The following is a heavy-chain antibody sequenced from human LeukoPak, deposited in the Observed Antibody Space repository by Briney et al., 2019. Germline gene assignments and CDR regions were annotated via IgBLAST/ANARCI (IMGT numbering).Heavy chain of an antibody. CDR2: IYGGDNT. CDR3: AGSYYYDSSGYYFLGY. J-gene: IGHJ4*02. D-gene: IGHD3-22*01. V-gene: IGHV3-53*01. Sequence: GGSLRLSCGASGFTVSSNYMSWLRQAPGKGLEWGSVIYGGDNTFYADSVKGRFTISRDNSKNTLYLQMNSLSAEDTAVYYCAGSYYYDSSGYYFLGYWGQGTLVTVSS. CDR1: GFTVSSNY.